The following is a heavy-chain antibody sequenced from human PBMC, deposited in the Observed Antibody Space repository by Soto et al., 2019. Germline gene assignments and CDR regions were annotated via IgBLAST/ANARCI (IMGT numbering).Heavy chain of an antibody. J-gene: IGHJ5*02. CDR2: TSSSGST. D-gene: IGHD3-16*02. CDR3: ARIGTTLHIVINTWFDT. V-gene: IGHV4-30-4*01. Sequence: SETLSLTCTVSGGSIRSGDYYWSWIRQPPGKGLEWIAYTSSSGSTYYNPSLKSRITTSLDTSKNQISLYVSSVTAADTAVYYCARIGTTLHIVINTWFDTWGQGTLETVST. CDR1: GGSIRSGDYY.